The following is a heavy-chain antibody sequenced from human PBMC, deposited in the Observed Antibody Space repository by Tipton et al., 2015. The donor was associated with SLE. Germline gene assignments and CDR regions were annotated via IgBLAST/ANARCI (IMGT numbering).Heavy chain of an antibody. CDR1: GLNFGDYC. CDR3: AKAEAYYYYGMDV. V-gene: IGHV3-53*01. J-gene: IGHJ6*02. CDR2: IYSGGST. Sequence: SLRLSCTASGLNFGDYCVSWFRQAPGKGLEWVSVIYSGGSTYYADSVKGRFTISRDNSKNTLYLQMNSLRAEDTAVYYCAKAEAYYYYGMDVWGQGTTVTVSS.